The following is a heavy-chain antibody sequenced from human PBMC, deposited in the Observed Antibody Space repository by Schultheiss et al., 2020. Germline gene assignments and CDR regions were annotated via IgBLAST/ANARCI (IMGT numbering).Heavy chain of an antibody. CDR3: ARDGYDILTGYVKGPVDY. D-gene: IGHD3-9*01. Sequence: SQTLSLTCAISGDSVSSNSAAWNWIRQSPSRGLEWLGRTYYRSKWYNDYAVSVKSRITINPDTSKNQFSLQLNSVTPEDTAVYYCARDGYDILTGYVKGPVDYWGQGTLVTVSS. CDR2: TYYRSKWYN. V-gene: IGHV6-1*01. CDR1: GDSVSSNSAA. J-gene: IGHJ4*02.